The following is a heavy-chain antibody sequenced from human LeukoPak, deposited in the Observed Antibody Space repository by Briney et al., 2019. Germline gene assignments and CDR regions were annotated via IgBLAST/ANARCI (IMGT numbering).Heavy chain of an antibody. D-gene: IGHD5-18*01. V-gene: IGHV3-30*18. CDR3: AKEDGGGVQLWFLTYFDY. CDR2: ISYDGSNK. J-gene: IGHJ4*02. Sequence: GGSLRLSCAASGFTFSSYGMHWVRQAPGKGLEWVAVISYDGSNKYYADSVKGRFTISRDNSKNTLYLQMNSLRAEDTAVYYCAKEDGGGVQLWFLTYFDYWGQGTLVTVSS. CDR1: GFTFSSYG.